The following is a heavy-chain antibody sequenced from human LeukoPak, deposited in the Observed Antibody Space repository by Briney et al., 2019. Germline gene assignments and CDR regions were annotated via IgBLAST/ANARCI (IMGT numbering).Heavy chain of an antibody. CDR3: ATHPGDYWFGYLQL. CDR1: GFTFSSYG. CDR2: IRYDGSNK. Sequence: PGGSLRLSCAASGFTFSSYGMHWVRQAPGKGLEWVAFIRYDGSNKYYADSVKGRFTISRDNSKNTLYLQMNSLRAEDTAVYYCATHPGDYWFGYLQLWGQGTLVTVSS. V-gene: IGHV3-30*02. D-gene: IGHD3-10*01. J-gene: IGHJ4*02.